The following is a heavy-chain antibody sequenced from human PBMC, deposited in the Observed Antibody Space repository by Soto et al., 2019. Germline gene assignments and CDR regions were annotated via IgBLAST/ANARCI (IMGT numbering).Heavy chain of an antibody. CDR1: GFTFSNYA. D-gene: IGHD5-18*01. Sequence: EVQLLESAGGLVQPGGSLRLSCAASGFTFSNYAMSWLRQPPGKGLEWVSAISGSGDRTYYADSVKGRFTISRDNSKNTLYLQMNSLRAEDSAVYYCVKERSGHSYADSWGQGTLVTVSS. V-gene: IGHV3-23*01. J-gene: IGHJ4*02. CDR2: ISGSGDRT. CDR3: VKERSGHSYADS.